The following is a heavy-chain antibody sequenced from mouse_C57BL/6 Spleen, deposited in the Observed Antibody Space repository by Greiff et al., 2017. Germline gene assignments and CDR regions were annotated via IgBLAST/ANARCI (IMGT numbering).Heavy chain of an antibody. V-gene: IGHV5-16*01. J-gene: IGHJ1*03. D-gene: IGHD1-1*01. CDR1: GFTFSDYY. CDR3: ARALYYYGSSYGYFDV. CDR2: FNYDGSST. Sequence: EVKLVESEGGLVQPGSSMKLSCTASGFTFSDYYMAWVRQVPEKGLEWVANFNYDGSSTYYLDSLKSRFIISRDNAKNILYLQMSSLKSEDTATYYCARALYYYGSSYGYFDVWGTGTTVTVSS.